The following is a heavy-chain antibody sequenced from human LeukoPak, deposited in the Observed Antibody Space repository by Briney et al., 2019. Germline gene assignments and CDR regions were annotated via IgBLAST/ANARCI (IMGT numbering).Heavy chain of an antibody. CDR2: IYPGDSDT. D-gene: IGHD3-9*01. V-gene: IGHV5-51*01. CDR1: GYCSTSYW. J-gene: IGHJ4*01. CDR3: ARPLTGASDKNDY. Sequence: GESLMISCKASGYCSTSYWIGWVRQMAEGSVEWMGIIYPGDSDTRYSPSFQGQVTISADNSISTAYLQWSSLKASDTAMYYCARPLTGASDKNDYWGQGSLVT.